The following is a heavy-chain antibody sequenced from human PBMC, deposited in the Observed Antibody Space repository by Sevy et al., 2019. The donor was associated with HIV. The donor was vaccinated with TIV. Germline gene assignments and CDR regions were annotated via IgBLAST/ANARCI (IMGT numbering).Heavy chain of an antibody. CDR1: GGSINSDH. V-gene: IGHV4-59*08. CDR2: VYYTGGT. CDR3: ARRNDFDI. Sequence: SETLSLTCTVSGGSINSDHWNWIRQPPGKGLEWIGYVYYTGGTNYNPSLKNRVTISVDRTQNQISLKLTSVTAADTAVYYCARRNDFDIWGQGTMVTVSS. J-gene: IGHJ3*02.